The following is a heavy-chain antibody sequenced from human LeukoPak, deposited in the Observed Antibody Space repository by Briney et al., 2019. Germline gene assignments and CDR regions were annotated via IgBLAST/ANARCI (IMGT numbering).Heavy chain of an antibody. CDR2: TSAYNGNT. Sequence: ASVKVSCKASGYTFTSYGISWVRQAPGQGLEWMGWTSAYNGNTNYAQKLQGRVTMTTDTSTSTAYMELRSLRSDDTAVYYCARSSSGWYVALDYFDYWGQGTLVTVSS. V-gene: IGHV1-18*01. CDR1: GYTFTSYG. D-gene: IGHD6-19*01. CDR3: ARSSSGWYVALDYFDY. J-gene: IGHJ4*02.